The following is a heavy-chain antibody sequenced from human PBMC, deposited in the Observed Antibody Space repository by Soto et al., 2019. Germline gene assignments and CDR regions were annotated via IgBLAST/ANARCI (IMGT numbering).Heavy chain of an antibody. CDR3: ARAPPLYCSSTSCSMDFYYYGMDV. J-gene: IGHJ6*02. Sequence: GGSLRLSCTASGLTFISYGMHWVRQAPGKGLEWVAVIWYDGSNKYYADSVKGRFTISRDNSKNTLYLQMNSLRAEDTAVYYCARAPPLYCSSTSCSMDFYYYGMDVWGQGTTVTVSS. CDR1: GLTFISYG. D-gene: IGHD2-2*01. V-gene: IGHV3-33*01. CDR2: IWYDGSNK.